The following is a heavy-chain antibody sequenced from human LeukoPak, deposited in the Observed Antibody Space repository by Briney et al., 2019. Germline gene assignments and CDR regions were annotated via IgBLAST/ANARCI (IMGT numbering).Heavy chain of an antibody. CDR1: GFTFSSYW. V-gene: IGHV3-74*01. Sequence: PGGSLRLSCVASGFTFSSYWMHWVRQAPGKGLVWVSRINSDGSSTSYADSVKGRFTISRDNAKNTLYLQMNSLRAEDTAVYYCARGSLLEDSSGYAYYGMDVWGQGTTVTVSS. D-gene: IGHD3-22*01. CDR3: ARGSLLEDSSGYAYYGMDV. J-gene: IGHJ6*02. CDR2: INSDGSST.